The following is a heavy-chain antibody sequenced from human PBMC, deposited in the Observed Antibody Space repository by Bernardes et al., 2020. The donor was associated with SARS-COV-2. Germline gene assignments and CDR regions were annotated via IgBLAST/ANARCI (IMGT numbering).Heavy chain of an antibody. Sequence: SETLSLTCTVSGGSISSYYWSWIRQPPGKGLEWIGYIYYGGSTNYNPSLKSRVTISVDTSKNQFSLKLSSVTAADTAVYYCARTEGYYYGLDVWGQGTTGNGSS. CDR2: IYYGGST. V-gene: IGHV4-59*01. CDR3: ARTEGYYYGLDV. CDR1: GGSISSYY. J-gene: IGHJ6*02.